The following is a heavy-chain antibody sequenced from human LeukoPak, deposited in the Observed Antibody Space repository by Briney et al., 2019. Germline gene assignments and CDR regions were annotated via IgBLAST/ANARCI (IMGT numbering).Heavy chain of an antibody. V-gene: IGHV1-18*01. CDR3: ARVNLGQSWVRGVIFDY. J-gene: IGHJ4*02. D-gene: IGHD3-10*01. CDR2: ISAYNGNT. CDR1: GYTFTSYG. Sequence: ASVKVSCKASGYTFTSYGISWVRQAPGQGLEWMGWISAYNGNTNYAQKLQGRVTMTTDTSTSTAYMELRSLRSDDTAVYYCARVNLGQSWVRGVIFDYWGQGTLVTVSS.